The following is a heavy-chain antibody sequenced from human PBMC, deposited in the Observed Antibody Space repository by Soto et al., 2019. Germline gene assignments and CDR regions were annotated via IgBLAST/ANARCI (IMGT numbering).Heavy chain of an antibody. Sequence: QVQLQQWGAGLLKPSETLSLTCAVYGGSFSGYYWSWIRQPPGKGLEWIGEINHSGSTNYNPSLKSRVTISVDPSKNQFSLKLSSVTAADTAVYYCARARWGGYSGTRGFDYWGQGTLVTVSS. V-gene: IGHV4-34*01. CDR3: ARARWGGYSGTRGFDY. CDR1: GGSFSGYY. J-gene: IGHJ4*02. D-gene: IGHD5-12*01. CDR2: INHSGST.